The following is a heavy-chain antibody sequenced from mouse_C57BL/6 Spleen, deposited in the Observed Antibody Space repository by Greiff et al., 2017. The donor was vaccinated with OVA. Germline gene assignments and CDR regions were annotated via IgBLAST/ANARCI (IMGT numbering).Heavy chain of an antibody. J-gene: IGHJ1*03. V-gene: IGHV1-69*01. CDR3: ARGAMMFDWYFDV. Sequence: QVQLQQPGAELVMPGASVKLSCKASGYTFTSYWMHWVKQRPGQGLEWIGEIDPSDSYTNYNQKFKGKSTLTVDKSSSTAYMQLSSLTSEDSAVYYCARGAMMFDWYFDVWGTGTTGTVSS. CDR2: IDPSDSYT. CDR1: GYTFTSYW. D-gene: IGHD2-3*01.